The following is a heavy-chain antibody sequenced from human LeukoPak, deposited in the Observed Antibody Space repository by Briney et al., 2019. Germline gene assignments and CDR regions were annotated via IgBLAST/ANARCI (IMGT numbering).Heavy chain of an antibody. CDR2: MYYSGSS. CDR1: GGSMSSTNYY. J-gene: IGHJ5*02. V-gene: IGHV4-39*07. CDR3: AREPGPGDNWFDP. D-gene: IGHD1-14*01. Sequence: SETLSLTCTVSGGSMSSTNYYWGWTRQPPGMGLEWIGSMYYSGSSYYNPSLKSRVTISVDTSKNQVSLKLSSVTAADTAVYYCAREPGPGDNWFDPWGQGTLVTVSS.